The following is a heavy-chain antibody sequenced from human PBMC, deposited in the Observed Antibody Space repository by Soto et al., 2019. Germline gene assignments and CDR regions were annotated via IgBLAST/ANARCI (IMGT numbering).Heavy chain of an antibody. D-gene: IGHD4-17*01. CDR1: GYSFTSFW. Sequence: ESLKISCKGSGYSFTSFWISWVRQLPGKGLECMGKIDPDDSHTYYSPSFQGHVTISVDKSISTAYLQWSNLKASDTATYYCATTGAPGDSVYYGMDVWGQGTTVTVSS. CDR2: IDPDDSHT. J-gene: IGHJ6*02. CDR3: ATTGAPGDSVYYGMDV. V-gene: IGHV5-10-1*01.